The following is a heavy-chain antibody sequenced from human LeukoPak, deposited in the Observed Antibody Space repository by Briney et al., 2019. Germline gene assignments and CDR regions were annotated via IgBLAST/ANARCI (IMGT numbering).Heavy chain of an antibody. Sequence: GRSLRLSCAASGFTFSSYGMHWVRQASGKGLEWVAVIWYDGSNKYYADSVKGRFTISRDNSKNTLYLQMNSLRAEDTAVYYCARQVVAATWDAFDIWGQGTMVTVSS. V-gene: IGHV3-33*01. CDR2: IWYDGSNK. J-gene: IGHJ3*02. D-gene: IGHD2-15*01. CDR1: GFTFSSYG. CDR3: ARQVVAATWDAFDI.